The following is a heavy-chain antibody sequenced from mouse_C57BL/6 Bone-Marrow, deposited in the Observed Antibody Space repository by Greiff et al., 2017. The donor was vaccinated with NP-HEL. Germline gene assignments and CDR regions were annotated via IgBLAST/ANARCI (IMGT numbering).Heavy chain of an antibody. V-gene: IGHV1-82*01. CDR1: GYAFSSSW. J-gene: IGHJ2*01. CDR3: AHYDYDLYYFDC. Sequence: VQLQQSGPELVKPGASVKISCKASGYAFSSSWMNWVKQRPGKGLEWIGRIYPGDGDTNYNGKFKGKATLTADKSSSTAYMQLSSLTSDDSAVYFCAHYDYDLYYFDCWGQGTTLTVSS. D-gene: IGHD2-4*01. CDR2: IYPGDGDT.